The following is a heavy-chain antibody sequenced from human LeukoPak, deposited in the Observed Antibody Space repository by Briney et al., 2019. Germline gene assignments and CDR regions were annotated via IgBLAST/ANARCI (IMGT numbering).Heavy chain of an antibody. CDR1: GYSFTSNH. D-gene: IGHD3-3*01. J-gene: IGHJ5*02. CDR2: IYPRDGST. Sequence: ASVTVSCTASGYSFTSNHIHWVRQAPGQGLEWMGMIYPRDGSTSYAQKFQGRVTMTTDTSTSTAYMELRSLRSDDTAVYYCARGLYYDFWSGSGAWFDPWGQGTLATVSS. CDR3: ARGLYYDFWSGSGAWFDP. V-gene: IGHV1-46*01.